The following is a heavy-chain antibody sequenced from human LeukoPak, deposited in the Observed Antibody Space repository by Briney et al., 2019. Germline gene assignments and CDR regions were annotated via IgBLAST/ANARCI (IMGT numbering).Heavy chain of an antibody. CDR2: IIPIFGTA. CDR1: GGTFSSYS. CDR3: ASIANWDTHFDY. Sequence: SVKLSCNASGGTFSSYSISWVRQAPAQGLDWMAGIIPIFGTANYSQNFKGRVTITADESTSTAYIELRSLRSDDTAVYYCASIANWDTHFDYWGQGTLVIVSS. D-gene: IGHD7-27*01. J-gene: IGHJ4*02. V-gene: IGHV1-69*13.